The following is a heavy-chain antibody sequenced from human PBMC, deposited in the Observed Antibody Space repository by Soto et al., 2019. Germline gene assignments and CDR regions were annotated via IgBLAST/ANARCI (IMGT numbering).Heavy chain of an antibody. V-gene: IGHV3-53*01. D-gene: IGHD4-17*01. CDR2: VYDTDGI. Sequence: DVQLVESGGGLIQPGGSLRLSCEASGLTVTGKKYVAWVRQAPGKGLEWVSGVYDTDGIYYADSVKGRFTSSRDTSKTIVYLEMNSLPPDDTAVYYCATWRLREHAYDIWGLGTTVTVSS. CDR3: ATWRLREHAYDI. CDR1: GLTVTGKKY. J-gene: IGHJ3*02.